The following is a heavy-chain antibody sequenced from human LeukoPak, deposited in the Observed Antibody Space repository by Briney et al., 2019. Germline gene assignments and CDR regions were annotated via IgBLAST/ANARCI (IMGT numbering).Heavy chain of an antibody. D-gene: IGHD3-3*01. V-gene: IGHV3-30*02. CDR3: AKDPGVLNYDFWSGYDFDY. CDR2: IRYDGSNK. CDR1: GFTFSSYG. Sequence: VGSLRLSCAASGFTFSSYGMHWVRQAPGKGLEWVAFIRYDGSNKYYADSVKGRFTISRDNSKNTLYLQMNSLRAEDTAVYYCAKDPGVLNYDFWSGYDFDYWGQGTLVTVSS. J-gene: IGHJ4*02.